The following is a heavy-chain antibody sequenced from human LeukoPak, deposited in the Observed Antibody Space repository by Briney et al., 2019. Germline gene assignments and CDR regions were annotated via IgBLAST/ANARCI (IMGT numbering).Heavy chain of an antibody. CDR3: ARDTCSGGSCYWGY. CDR2: ISAYNGNT. D-gene: IGHD2-15*01. V-gene: IGHV1-18*04. CDR1: GYTFTSYG. J-gene: IGHJ4*02. Sequence: ASVKVSCKASGYTFTSYGISWVRQAPGQGLEWMGWISAYNGNTNYAQKLQGRVTMTTGTSTSTAYMELRSLRSDDTAVYYCARDTCSGGSCYWGYWGQGTLVTVSS.